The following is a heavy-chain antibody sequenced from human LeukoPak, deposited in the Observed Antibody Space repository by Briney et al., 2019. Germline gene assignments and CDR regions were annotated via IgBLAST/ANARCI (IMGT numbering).Heavy chain of an antibody. D-gene: IGHD3-3*01. V-gene: IGHV3-23*01. Sequence: GGSLRLSCVGTGFTFSSYAMSWVRQAPGKGLEWVSTISGSDYSTKYTESVKGRFTISRDNAKNSLYLQMNSLRAEDTAVYYCAREKRITIFGVVINYYYYGMDVWGQGTTVTVSS. CDR3: AREKRITIFGVVINYYYYGMDV. CDR2: ISGSDYST. CDR1: GFTFSSYA. J-gene: IGHJ6*02.